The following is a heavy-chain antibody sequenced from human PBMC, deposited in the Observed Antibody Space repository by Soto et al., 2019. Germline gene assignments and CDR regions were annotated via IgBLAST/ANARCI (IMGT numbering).Heavy chain of an antibody. CDR3: ARGGKTVTTFDY. CDR1: GGSISSGGYY. J-gene: IGHJ4*02. Sequence: SETLSLTCTVSGGSISSGGYYWSWIRQHPGKGLEWIGYIYYSGSTYYNPSLKSRVTISVDTSKNQFSLKLSSVTAADTAVYYCARGGKTVTTFDYWGQGTLVTVSS. D-gene: IGHD4-17*01. V-gene: IGHV4-31*03. CDR2: IYYSGST.